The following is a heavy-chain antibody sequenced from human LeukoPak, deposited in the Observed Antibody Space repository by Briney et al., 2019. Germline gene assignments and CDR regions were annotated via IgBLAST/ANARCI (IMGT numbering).Heavy chain of an antibody. D-gene: IGHD6-6*01. Sequence: SETLSLTCAVYGGSFSGYYWSWIRQPPGKGLEWIGEINHSGSTNYNPSLKSRVTISVDTSKNQFSLKLSSVTAADTAVYYCARHSIALYGMDVWGQGTTVTVSS. CDR3: ARHSIALYGMDV. CDR1: GGSFSGYY. CDR2: INHSGST. V-gene: IGHV4-34*01. J-gene: IGHJ6*02.